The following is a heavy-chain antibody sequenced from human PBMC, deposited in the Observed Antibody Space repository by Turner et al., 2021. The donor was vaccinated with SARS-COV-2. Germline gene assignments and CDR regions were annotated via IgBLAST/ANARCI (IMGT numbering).Heavy chain of an antibody. CDR2: LNSDGSTT. J-gene: IGHJ5*02. CDR1: GLTFSSYW. CDR3: ARGLYGDPVGFDR. V-gene: IGHV3-74*01. D-gene: IGHD2-15*01. Sequence: EVQLVESGGGLAQPGGSLRLSCAASGLTFSSYWMHWVRQAPGEGLVWVSRLNSDGSTTNYADSVKGRFTISRDNAKNTLYLQMNSLRDEDSAVYYCARGLYGDPVGFDRWGQGTLVTVSS.